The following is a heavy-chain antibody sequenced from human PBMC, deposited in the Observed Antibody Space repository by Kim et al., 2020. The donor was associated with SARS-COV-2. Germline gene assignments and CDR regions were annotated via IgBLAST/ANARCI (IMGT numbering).Heavy chain of an antibody. CDR1: GGTFSSYT. D-gene: IGHD3-22*01. CDR2: IIPILGIA. Sequence: SVKVSCKASGGTFSSYTISWVRQAPAQGLEWMGRIIPILGIANYAQKFQGRVSITADKSTSTAYMELSSLRSEDTAVYYCAGERGDSMIVPTTTTFYYWGQGTLVTVSS. V-gene: IGHV1-69*04. CDR3: AGERGDSMIVPTTTTFYY. J-gene: IGHJ4*02.